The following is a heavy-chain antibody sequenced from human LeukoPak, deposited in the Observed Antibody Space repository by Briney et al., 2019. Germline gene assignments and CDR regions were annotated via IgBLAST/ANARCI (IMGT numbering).Heavy chain of an antibody. D-gene: IGHD2/OR15-2a*01. V-gene: IGHV4-39*01. CDR2: IYYSGST. Sequence: PSETLSLTCTVSGGSITSRSYYWGWIRQPPGKGLEWIGSIYYSGSTYYNPSLKSRVTISVDTSKNQFSLNLSSVTAADTAVYYCARQGGVFSYWFDPWGQGTLVTVSS. CDR1: GGSITSRSYY. CDR3: ARQGGVFSYWFDP. J-gene: IGHJ5*02.